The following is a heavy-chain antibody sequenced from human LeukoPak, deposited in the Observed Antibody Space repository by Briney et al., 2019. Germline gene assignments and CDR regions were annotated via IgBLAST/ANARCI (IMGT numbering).Heavy chain of an antibody. Sequence: PSETLSLTCTVSGGSIRSYYWSWIRQPPGKGLEWIGYTYYSGSTNYNPSLESRVTISVDTSKNQFSLKLNSVTAADTAVYYCARAGVVTNPNSYWYFDLWGRGTLVTVRS. V-gene: IGHV4-59*01. CDR2: TYYSGST. J-gene: IGHJ2*01. CDR1: GGSIRSYY. CDR3: ARAGVVTNPNSYWYFDL. D-gene: IGHD3-3*01.